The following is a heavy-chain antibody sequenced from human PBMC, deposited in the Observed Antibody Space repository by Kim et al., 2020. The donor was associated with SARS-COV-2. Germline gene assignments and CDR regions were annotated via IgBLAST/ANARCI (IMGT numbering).Heavy chain of an antibody. D-gene: IGHD3-10*01. J-gene: IGHJ4*02. CDR1: GYTFTSYG. Sequence: ASVKVSCKASGYTFTSYGISWVRQAPGQGLEWMVWISGNNGNTNSAQKLQGRVTMTTDTSTSTASMDLRSLRSDDTAVYYCARSGSQSYLTFDYWGQGTLVTVSS. CDR2: ISGNNGNT. CDR3: ARSGSQSYLTFDY. V-gene: IGHV1-18*04.